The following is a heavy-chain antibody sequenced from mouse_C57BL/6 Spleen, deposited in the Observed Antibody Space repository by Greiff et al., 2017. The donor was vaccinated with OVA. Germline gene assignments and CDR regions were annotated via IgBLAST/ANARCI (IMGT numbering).Heavy chain of an antibody. CDR3: ARGGLRRGGGYAMDY. J-gene: IGHJ4*01. D-gene: IGHD2-4*01. CDR2: IYPGSGST. Sequence: VQLQQPGAELVKPGASVKMSCKASGYTFTSYWITWVKQRPGKGLEWIGDIYPGSGSTNYNEKFKSKATLTVDTSSSTAYMQLSSLTSEDSAVDYCARGGLRRGGGYAMDYWGQGTSVTVSS. V-gene: IGHV1-55*01. CDR1: GYTFTSYW.